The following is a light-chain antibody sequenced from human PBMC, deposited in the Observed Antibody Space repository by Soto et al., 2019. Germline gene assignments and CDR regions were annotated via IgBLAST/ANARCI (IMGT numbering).Light chain of an antibody. J-gene: IGKJ1*01. CDR2: GAS. V-gene: IGKV3-20*01. Sequence: EIVLTQSPGTLSLSPGERATLSCRASQSVSSSYLAWYQQKPGQAPRLLIYGASSRATGIPDRFSGSGSETDFTLTISRLEPEDFAVYDCQQYGSSPGTFGQGTKVEIK. CDR3: QQYGSSPGT. CDR1: QSVSSSY.